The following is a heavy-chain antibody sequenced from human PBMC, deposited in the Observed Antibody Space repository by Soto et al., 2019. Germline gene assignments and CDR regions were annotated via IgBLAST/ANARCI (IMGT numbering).Heavy chain of an antibody. Sequence: PGGSLRLSCAASGFTFSSYAMSWVRQAPGKGLEWVSAISGSGGSTYYADSVKGRFTISRDNSKNTLYLQMNSLRAEDTAVYYCAKALTYYYDSSGFIDYWGQGTLVTVSS. J-gene: IGHJ4*02. V-gene: IGHV3-23*01. CDR2: ISGSGGST. CDR3: AKALTYYYDSSGFIDY. CDR1: GFTFSSYA. D-gene: IGHD3-22*01.